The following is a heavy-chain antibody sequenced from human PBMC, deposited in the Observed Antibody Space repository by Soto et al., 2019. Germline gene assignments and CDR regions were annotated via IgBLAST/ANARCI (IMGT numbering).Heavy chain of an antibody. Sequence: GGSTRLSCAASGFTFADYAMHWVRQDPGKGLEWVSGISWNSGSIGYADSVKGRFTISRDNAKNSLYLQMNSLRAEDTALYYCAKDGHDDYGGNSESYFDYWGQGTLVTVSS. D-gene: IGHD4-17*01. CDR3: AKDGHDDYGGNSESYFDY. CDR1: GFTFADYA. V-gene: IGHV3-9*01. J-gene: IGHJ4*02. CDR2: ISWNSGSI.